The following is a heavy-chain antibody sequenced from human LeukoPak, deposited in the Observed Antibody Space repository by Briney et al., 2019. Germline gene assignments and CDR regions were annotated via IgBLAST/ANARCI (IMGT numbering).Heavy chain of an antibody. V-gene: IGHV1-18*04. CDR3: ARNGVLLWFGELFPSNWFDP. CDR1: GYTFTGYY. D-gene: IGHD3-10*01. J-gene: IGHJ5*02. Sequence: ASVKVSCKASGYTFTGYYMHWVRQAPGQGLEWMGWISAYNGNTNYAQKLQGRVTMTTDTSTSTAYMELRSLRSDDTAVYYCARNGVLLWFGELFPSNWFDPWGQGTLVTVSS. CDR2: ISAYNGNT.